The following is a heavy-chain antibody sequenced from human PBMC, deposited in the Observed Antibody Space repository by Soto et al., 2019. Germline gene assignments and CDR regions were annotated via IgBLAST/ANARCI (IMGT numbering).Heavy chain of an antibody. CDR2: FYYSGRT. D-gene: IGHD6-6*01. Sequence: QLQLPESGPGLLKRSETLSLTFTVSGGSISSSSYYWGWISQHPWKGLEWIGSFYYSGRTYYNPSLKSRVTISVDTSKNQFSSKLSSVTAADTAVYYFARHHPATCRSSRFDPCCQGSLVIVSS. J-gene: IGHJ5*02. CDR1: GGSISSSSYY. V-gene: IGHV4-39*01. CDR3: ARHHPATCRSSRFDP.